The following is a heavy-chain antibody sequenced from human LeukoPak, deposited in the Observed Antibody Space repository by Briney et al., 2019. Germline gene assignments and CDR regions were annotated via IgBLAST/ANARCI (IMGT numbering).Heavy chain of an antibody. CDR3: ARDRNCGGDCYSMDY. J-gene: IGHJ4*02. D-gene: IGHD2-21*02. Sequence: GGSLRLSCAASGFTFSSYSMNWVRQAPGKGLECVSSISSSSSYIYYADSVKGRFTISRDNAKNSLYLQMNSLRAEDTAVYYCARDRNCGGDCYSMDYWGQGTLVTVSS. CDR1: GFTFSSYS. CDR2: ISSSSSYI. V-gene: IGHV3-21*01.